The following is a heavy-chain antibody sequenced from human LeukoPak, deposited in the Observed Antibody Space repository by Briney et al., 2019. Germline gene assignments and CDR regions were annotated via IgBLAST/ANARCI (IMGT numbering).Heavy chain of an antibody. CDR2: VSPNSANT. J-gene: IGHJ4*02. D-gene: IGHD5-18*01. Sequence: ASVKVSCKASGYTFTSYDVNWVRQATGQGLEWMGWVSPNSANTAYAQKFQGRVTMTRNTSISTAYMELSSLRSEDTAVYYCARDRRGYSYGFDYWGQGTLVTVSS. V-gene: IGHV1-8*01. CDR3: ARDRRGYSYGFDY. CDR1: GYTFTSYD.